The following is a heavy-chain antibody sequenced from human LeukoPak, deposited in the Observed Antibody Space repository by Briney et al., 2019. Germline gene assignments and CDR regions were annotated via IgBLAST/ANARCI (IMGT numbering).Heavy chain of an antibody. J-gene: IGHJ4*02. D-gene: IGHD2-2*01. CDR1: GGSISSYY. Sequence: SETLSLTCTVSGGSISSYYWSWIRQPPGQGLVWIGYIYYSGSTNYNPSLKSRVTISVDTSKNQFSLKLSSVTAADTAVYYCARLPQYCSSTSCPDYWGQGTLVTVSS. CDR2: IYYSGST. V-gene: IGHV4-59*01. CDR3: ARLPQYCSSTSCPDY.